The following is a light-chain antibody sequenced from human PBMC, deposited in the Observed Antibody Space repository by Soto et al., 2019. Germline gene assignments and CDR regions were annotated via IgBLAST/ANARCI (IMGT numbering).Light chain of an antibody. CDR1: SSDVGGNNY. Sequence: QSALTQPASVSGSPGQSIAISCTGTSSDVGGNNYVSWYQQHPGKAPKLIIYDNNKRPSGIPDRFSGSKSGTSATLGITGLQTGDEADYYCGTWDSSLSAGGVFGTGTKVTVL. CDR2: DNN. V-gene: IGLV1-51*01. J-gene: IGLJ1*01. CDR3: GTWDSSLSAGGV.